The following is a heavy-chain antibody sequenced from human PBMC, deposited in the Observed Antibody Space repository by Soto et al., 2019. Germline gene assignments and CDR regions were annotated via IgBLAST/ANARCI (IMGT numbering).Heavy chain of an antibody. CDR1: GGSISSYY. D-gene: IGHD4-17*01. CDR2: IYYSGST. V-gene: IGHV4-59*01. CDR3: ARDYGDYAFDAFDI. Sequence: QVQLQESGPGLVKPSETLSLTFTVSGGSISSYYWSWIRQPPGKGLEWIGYIYYSGSTNYNPSFKSRVTISVDTSKNQVTLKLSSVTAADTAVYDCARDYGDYAFDAFDIRGEGTMVTVSS. J-gene: IGHJ3*02.